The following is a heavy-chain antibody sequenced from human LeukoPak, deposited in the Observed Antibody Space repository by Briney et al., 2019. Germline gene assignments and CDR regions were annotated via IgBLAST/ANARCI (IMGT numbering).Heavy chain of an antibody. CDR1: GGSISSGGYY. CDR2: IYYSGST. D-gene: IGHD4-17*01. Sequence: SETLSLTCTVSGGSISSGGYYWSWLRQHPGKGLEWIGYIYYSGSTYYNPSLKSRVTISVDTSKNQFSLKLSSVTAADTAVYYCARDPGYGDSGPFDYWGQGTLVTVSS. J-gene: IGHJ4*02. CDR3: ARDPGYGDSGPFDY. V-gene: IGHV4-31*03.